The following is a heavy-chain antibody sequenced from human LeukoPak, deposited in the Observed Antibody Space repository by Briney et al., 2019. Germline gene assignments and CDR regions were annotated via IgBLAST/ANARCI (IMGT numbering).Heavy chain of an antibody. V-gene: IGHV3-74*01. CDR3: ARAGYYYGSGSYLHYAFDI. CDR1: GFTFSSYW. D-gene: IGHD3-10*01. Sequence: GGSLRLSCAASGFTFSSYWMHWVRQAPGKGLVWVSRINSDGSSTSYADSVKGRFTISRDNAKNTLYLQMNSLRAEDTAVYNCARAGYYYGSGSYLHYAFDIWGQGTMVTVSS. CDR2: INSDGSST. J-gene: IGHJ3*02.